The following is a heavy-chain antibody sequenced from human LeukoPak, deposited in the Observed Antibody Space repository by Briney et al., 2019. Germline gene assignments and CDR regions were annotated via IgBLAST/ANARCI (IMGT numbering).Heavy chain of an antibody. V-gene: IGHV1-24*01. CDR1: GYTLTELS. CDR3: ATAAPIVVVPAAIRVEGRGHFDY. D-gene: IGHD2-2*01. Sequence: ASVKVSCKVSGYTLTELSMHWVRQAPGKGLEWMGGFDPEDGETIYAQKFQGRVTMTEDTSTDTAYMELSSLRSEDTAVYYCATAAPIVVVPAAIRVEGRGHFDYWGQGTLVTVSS. J-gene: IGHJ4*02. CDR2: FDPEDGET.